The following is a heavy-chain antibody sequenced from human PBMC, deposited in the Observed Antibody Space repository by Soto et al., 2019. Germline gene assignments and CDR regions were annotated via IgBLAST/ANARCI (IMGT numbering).Heavy chain of an antibody. D-gene: IGHD6-13*01. CDR1: GFTFSSYS. V-gene: IGHV3-21*01. CDR3: AREMGYSTGRFDY. CDR2: ISSSSSYI. Sequence: EVQLVESGGGLVKPGGSLRLSCVASGFTFSSYSMNWVRQAPGKGLEWVSSISSSSSYIYYADSVKGRFTISRDNAKNSRYLQMNSLRAEDTAVYYCAREMGYSTGRFDYWGQGTLVTVSS. J-gene: IGHJ4*02.